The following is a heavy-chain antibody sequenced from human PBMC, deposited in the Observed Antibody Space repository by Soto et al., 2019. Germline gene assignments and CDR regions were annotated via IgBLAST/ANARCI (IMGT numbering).Heavy chain of an antibody. CDR3: ARSESNWFDP. CDR2: IYYSGST. J-gene: IGHJ5*02. CDR1: GGSISSGDYY. V-gene: IGHV4-30-4*01. Sequence: KSSETLSLTCTVSGGSISSGDYYWSRIRQPPGKGLEWIGYIYYSGSTYYNPSLKSRVTISVDTSKNQFSLKLSSVTAADTAVYYCARSESNWFDPWGQGTLVTVSS.